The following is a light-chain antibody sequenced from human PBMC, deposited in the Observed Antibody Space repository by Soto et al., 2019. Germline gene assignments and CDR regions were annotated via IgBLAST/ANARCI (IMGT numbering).Light chain of an antibody. CDR1: QGIGDT. Sequence: VMTQSPATLSLSPGDGATLSCRASQGIGDTLAWYQQKTGQTPRLLIYDKSIRATGVPDRLSGSRSGTDLILTISRLEPEDFAVYYCQNYGSPSWTFGQGTKVDIK. CDR2: DKS. CDR3: QNYGSPSWT. J-gene: IGKJ1*01. V-gene: IGKV3-20*01.